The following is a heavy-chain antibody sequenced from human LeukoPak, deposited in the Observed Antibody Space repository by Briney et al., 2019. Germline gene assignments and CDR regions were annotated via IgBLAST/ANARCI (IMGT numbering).Heavy chain of an antibody. CDR3: ARVPISTTARGYFDY. J-gene: IGHJ4*02. Sequence: SETLSLTCTISGGSISSYYWSWIRQPPGKGLEWTGYIYFSGSTTYNPSLNSRVTISVDTSKHKFSLKLSSVTAADAAVYYCARVPISTTARGYFDYWGQGTLVTVSS. V-gene: IGHV4-59*01. D-gene: IGHD4-17*01. CDR1: GGSISSYY. CDR2: IYFSGST.